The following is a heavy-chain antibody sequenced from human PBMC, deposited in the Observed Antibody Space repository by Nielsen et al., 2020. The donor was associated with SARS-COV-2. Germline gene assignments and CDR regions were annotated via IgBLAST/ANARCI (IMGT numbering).Heavy chain of an antibody. V-gene: IGHV3-23*01. D-gene: IGHD1-26*01. J-gene: IGHJ4*02. Sequence: GGSLRLSCAASGFTFSNFAMSWVRQGPGRGLEWVSVISGSGDSTYYADSVKGRFTVSRDNSRNTLSLQMTSLGVDDTAIYYCARDPIVGSTGWYFDYWGPGTLVSLSS. CDR1: GFTFSNFA. CDR2: ISGSGDST. CDR3: ARDPIVGSTGWYFDY.